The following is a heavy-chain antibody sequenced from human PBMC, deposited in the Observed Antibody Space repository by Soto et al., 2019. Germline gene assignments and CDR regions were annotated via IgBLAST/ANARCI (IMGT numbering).Heavy chain of an antibody. Sequence: SETLSLTCAVYGGSFSGYYWSWIRQPPGKGLEWIGEINHSGSTNYNPSLKSRVTISVDTSKNQFSLKLSSVTAADTAVYYCAGRITIFGVVIVFQAFDIWGKGTMFT. CDR2: INHSGST. CDR3: AGRITIFGVVIVFQAFDI. D-gene: IGHD3-3*01. CDR1: GGSFSGYY. J-gene: IGHJ3*02. V-gene: IGHV4-34*01.